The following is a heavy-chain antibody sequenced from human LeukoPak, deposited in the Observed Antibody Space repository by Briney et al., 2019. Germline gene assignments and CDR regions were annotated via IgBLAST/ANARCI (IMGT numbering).Heavy chain of an antibody. V-gene: IGHV3-11*01. CDR2: ITNGGSTI. J-gene: IGHJ6*02. D-gene: IGHD3-9*01. CDR1: GFTFSDYN. CDR3: ARSIGLTGGGVDV. Sequence: GGPLRLSCAASGFTFSDYNMNWVRQAPGKRLEWVSYITNGGSTIHHADSVKGRFTISRDNAKKTLYLQMNSLRAEDTAVYYCARSIGLTGGGVDVWGQGTTVTVSS.